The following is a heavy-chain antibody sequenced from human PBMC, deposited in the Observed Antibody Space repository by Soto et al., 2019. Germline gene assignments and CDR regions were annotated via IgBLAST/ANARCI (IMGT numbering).Heavy chain of an antibody. D-gene: IGHD2-2*01. CDR3: ARQSVRDRDCSSTSCYPYYYGMDV. J-gene: IGHJ6*02. Sequence: LRETLSLTCTVSGGSISSSSYYWGWIRQPPGKGLEWIGSIYYSGSTYYNPSLKSRVTISVDTPKNQFSLKLSSVTAADTAVYYCARQSVRDRDCSSTSCYPYYYGMDVWGQGTTVTVSS. CDR1: GGSISSSSYY. V-gene: IGHV4-39*01. CDR2: IYYSGST.